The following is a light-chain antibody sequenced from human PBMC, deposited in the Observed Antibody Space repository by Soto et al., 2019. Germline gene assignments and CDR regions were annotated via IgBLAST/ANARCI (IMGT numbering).Light chain of an antibody. V-gene: IGLV1-47*02. CDR2: NNN. Sequence: QLVLTQPPSASGTPGQRVTISCSGSSSNIGSNYLYWYQQLPGTAPKLLIYNNNQRPSGVPDRFSGSQSGTSASLAISGLRSEDEADYYCAAWDDSLSAYVFGTGTKLTVL. CDR1: SSNIGSNY. CDR3: AAWDDSLSAYV. J-gene: IGLJ1*01.